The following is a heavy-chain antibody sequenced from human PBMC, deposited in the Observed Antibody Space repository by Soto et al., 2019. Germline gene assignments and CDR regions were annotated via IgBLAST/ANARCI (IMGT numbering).Heavy chain of an antibody. D-gene: IGHD6-19*01. Sequence: SETLSLTCSVSGGSISSYYWSWIRQPPGKGLEWIGYIYYSGSTNYNPSLKSRVTISVDTSKNQFSLKLSSVTAADTAVYYCARGIEGWYQGRYYYGMDVWGQGTTVTVSS. CDR3: ARGIEGWYQGRYYYGMDV. CDR1: GGSISSYY. J-gene: IGHJ6*02. V-gene: IGHV4-59*01. CDR2: IYYSGST.